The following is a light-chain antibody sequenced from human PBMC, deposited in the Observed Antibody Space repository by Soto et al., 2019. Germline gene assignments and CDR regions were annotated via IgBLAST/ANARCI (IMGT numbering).Light chain of an antibody. Sequence: QSALTQPASVSGFPGQSITISCTGTSGDVGRYNYVSWYQHHPGKAPKLMIYNVSNRPSGVSNRFSGSKSGNTASLTISGLQAEDEADYYCSSYAGRNTLVFGGGTKVTVL. CDR2: NVS. J-gene: IGLJ2*01. V-gene: IGLV2-14*03. CDR1: SGDVGRYNY. CDR3: SSYAGRNTLV.